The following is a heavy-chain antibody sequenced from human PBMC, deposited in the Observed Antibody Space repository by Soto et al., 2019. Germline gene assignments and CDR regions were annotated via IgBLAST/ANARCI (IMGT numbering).Heavy chain of an antibody. D-gene: IGHD5-18*01. J-gene: IGHJ5*02. Sequence: QVQLQQWGAGLLKPSETLSLTCAVYGGSFSGYYWSWIRQPPGKGLEWIGEINHSGSTNYNPSLKSGFTISVDTPKNQFSRKLSPVTAGDTAVYYCARGPKTEYSYGSTPNCSAPGGQGPLVPVS. V-gene: IGHV4-34*01. CDR3: ARGPKTEYSYGSTPNCSAP. CDR1: GGSFSGYY. CDR2: INHSGST.